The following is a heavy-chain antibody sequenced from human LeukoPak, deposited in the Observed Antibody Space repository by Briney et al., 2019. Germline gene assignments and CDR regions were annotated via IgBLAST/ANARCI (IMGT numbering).Heavy chain of an antibody. J-gene: IGHJ5*02. V-gene: IGHV3-23*01. CDR2: ISGSGYST. CDR3: AKDRGVHYYGSERGLYNWFDP. D-gene: IGHD3-10*01. CDR1: GFTFSSYA. Sequence: GGSLRLSCAASGFTFSSYAMSWVRQAPGKGLEWVSGISGSGYSTYYADSVKGRFTISRDNSKNTLYLQMNSLRAEDTAVYYCAKDRGVHYYGSERGLYNWFDPWGQGTLVTVSS.